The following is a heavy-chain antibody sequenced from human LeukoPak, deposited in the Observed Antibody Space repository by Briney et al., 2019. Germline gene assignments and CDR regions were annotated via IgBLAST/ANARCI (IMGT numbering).Heavy chain of an antibody. CDR2: ISSSSSTI. Sequence: GGSLRLSCAASGFTFSSYSMNWVRQAPGKGLEWVSYISSSSSTIYYADSVKGRFTISRDNAKNSLYLQMNSLRAEDTAVYYCARERASNYYDSSGFLDYWGQGTLVTVSS. CDR1: GFTFSSYS. J-gene: IGHJ4*02. V-gene: IGHV3-48*01. CDR3: ARERASNYYDSSGFLDY. D-gene: IGHD3-22*01.